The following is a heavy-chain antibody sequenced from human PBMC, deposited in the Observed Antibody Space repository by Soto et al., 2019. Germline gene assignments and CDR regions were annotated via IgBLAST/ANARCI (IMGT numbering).Heavy chain of an antibody. Sequence: EVQLVESGGGLVQPGGSLRLSCSGSGFTFSTYWMHWVRQAPGRGLVWVSRINSDGSSSTYADYVQGRFTISRDNAKNTLYLQMNSLRAEDTAVYFCARTGEDDYGDNHYGMGVW. CDR1: GFTFSTYW. CDR3: ARTGEDDYGDNHYGMGV. CDR2: INSDGSSS. V-gene: IGHV3-74*01. D-gene: IGHD4-17*01. J-gene: IGHJ6*01.